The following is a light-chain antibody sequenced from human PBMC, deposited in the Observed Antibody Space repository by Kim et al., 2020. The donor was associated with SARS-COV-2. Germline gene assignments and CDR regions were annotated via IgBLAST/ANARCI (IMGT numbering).Light chain of an antibody. CDR3: QRYNNWPT. Sequence: SVSPGETAPRTCRASQSISRILSWYQQKPGQAPSLLIYGASTRATGVPARFSGSASGTEFTLTVSSLQSEDFAVYYCQRYNNWPTFGGGTKVDIK. V-gene: IGKV3-15*01. J-gene: IGKJ4*01. CDR2: GAS. CDR1: QSISRI.